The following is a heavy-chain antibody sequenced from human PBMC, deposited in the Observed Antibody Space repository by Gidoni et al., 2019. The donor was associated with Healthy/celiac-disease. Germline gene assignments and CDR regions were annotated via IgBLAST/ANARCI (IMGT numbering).Heavy chain of an antibody. Sequence: QVQLVQYGAEVKKPGASVKVSCKAAGGTFSSYAISWVRQAPGQGLEWSGRIIPILGIANYAQNFQGSVTITADKSTSTAYMELSSLRSEDTAVYYCARGATVVNPGAFDIWGQGTMVTVSS. J-gene: IGHJ3*02. CDR3: ARGATVVNPGAFDI. V-gene: IGHV1-69*04. CDR1: GGTFSSYA. CDR2: IIPILGIA. D-gene: IGHD4-17*01.